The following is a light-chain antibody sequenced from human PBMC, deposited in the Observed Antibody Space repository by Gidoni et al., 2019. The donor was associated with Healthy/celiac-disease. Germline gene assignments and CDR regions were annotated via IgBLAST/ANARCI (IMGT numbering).Light chain of an antibody. CDR3: QQLNSYPRGFT. V-gene: IGKV1-9*01. CDR2: AAS. Sequence: DIQLTQSPSFPSASVGDRVPITCRASQGISSYLAWYQQKPGKAPKLLIYAASTLQSGVPSRFGGSGSGTEFTLTISSLRPEDFATYYCQQLNSYPRGFTFGPGTKVEIK. J-gene: IGKJ3*01. CDR1: QGISSY.